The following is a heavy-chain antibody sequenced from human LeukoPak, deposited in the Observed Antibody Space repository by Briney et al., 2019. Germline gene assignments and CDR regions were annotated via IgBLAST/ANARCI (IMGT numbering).Heavy chain of an antibody. J-gene: IGHJ4*02. CDR3: ATNRDGYDDGGY. V-gene: IGHV1-18*01. CDR1: GYTFTSYG. Sequence: ASVKVSCKASGYTFTSYGISWVRQAPGQGLEWMGWISAYNGNTNYAQKLQGRVTMTTDTSTSTAYMELRSLRSEDTAVYYCATNRDGYDDGGYWGQGTLVTVSS. D-gene: IGHD5-24*01. CDR2: ISAYNGNT.